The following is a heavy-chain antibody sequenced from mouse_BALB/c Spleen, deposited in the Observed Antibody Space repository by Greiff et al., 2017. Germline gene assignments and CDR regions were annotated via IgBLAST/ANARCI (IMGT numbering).Heavy chain of an antibody. CDR3: ARGWFAY. CDR2: IYPGDGDT. V-gene: IGHV1-82*01. CDR1: GYAFSSSW. J-gene: IGHJ3*01. Sequence: QVQLQQSGPELVKPGASVKISCKASGYAFSSSWMNWVKQRPGQGLEWIGRIYPGDGDTNYNGKFKGKATLTADKSSSTAYMQLSSLTSVDSAVYFCARGWFAYWGQGTLVTVSA.